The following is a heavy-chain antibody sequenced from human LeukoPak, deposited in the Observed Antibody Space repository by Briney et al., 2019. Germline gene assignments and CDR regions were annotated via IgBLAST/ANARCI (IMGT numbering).Heavy chain of an antibody. V-gene: IGHV1-69*05. CDR1: GGTFSSYA. CDR2: IIPIFGTA. J-gene: IGHJ4*02. D-gene: IGHD3-10*01. Sequence: ASVKVSCKASGGTFSSYAISWVRPAPGQGLEWMGGIIPIFGTANYAQKFQGRVTITTDESTSTAYMELSSLRSGDTAVYYCARSVGELFGVGYWGQGTLVTVSS. CDR3: ARSVGELFGVGY.